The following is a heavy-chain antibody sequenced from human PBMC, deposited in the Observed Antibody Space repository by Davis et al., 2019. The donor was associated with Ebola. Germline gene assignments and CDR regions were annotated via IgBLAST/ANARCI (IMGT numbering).Heavy chain of an antibody. V-gene: IGHV1-18*01. CDR1: GYTFTSYG. Sequence: ASVKVSCKASGYTFTSYGISWVRQAPGQGLEWMGWISAYNGNTNYAQKLQGRVTMTTDTSTSTAYMELRSLRSDDTAVYYCARDSIVGATTLAYYYYYMDVWGKGTTVTVSS. CDR2: ISAYNGNT. CDR3: ARDSIVGATTLAYYYYYMDV. D-gene: IGHD1-26*01. J-gene: IGHJ6*03.